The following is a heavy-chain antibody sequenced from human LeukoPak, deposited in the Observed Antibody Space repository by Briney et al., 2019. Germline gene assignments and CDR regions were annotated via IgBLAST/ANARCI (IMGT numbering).Heavy chain of an antibody. V-gene: IGHV3-21*01. CDR3: ARDQPIYDFWSGYKLGFDY. Sequence: GGSLRLSCAASGFTLSSYSMNWVRQAPGKGLEWVSSISSSSSYIYYADSVKGRFTISRDNAKNSLYLQMNSLRAEDTAVYYCARDQPIYDFWSGYKLGFDYWGQGTLVTVSS. D-gene: IGHD3-3*01. CDR1: GFTLSSYS. CDR2: ISSSSSYI. J-gene: IGHJ4*02.